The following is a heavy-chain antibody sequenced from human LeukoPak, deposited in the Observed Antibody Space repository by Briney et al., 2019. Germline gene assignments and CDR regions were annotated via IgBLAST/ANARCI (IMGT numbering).Heavy chain of an antibody. D-gene: IGHD5-18*01. V-gene: IGHV4-30-2*01. CDR3: ARGYSYFDY. CDR2: IYHSGST. J-gene: IGHJ4*02. Sequence: SWVRQMPGKGLEWIGYIYHSGSTYYNPSLKSRVTISVDRSKNQFSLKLSSVTAADTAVYYCARGYSYFDYWGQGTLVTVSS.